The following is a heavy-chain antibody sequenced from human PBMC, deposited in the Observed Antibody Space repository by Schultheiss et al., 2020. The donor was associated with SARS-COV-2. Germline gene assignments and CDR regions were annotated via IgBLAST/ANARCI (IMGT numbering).Heavy chain of an antibody. CDR2: IKQDGSEK. CDR1: GFTFSSYA. V-gene: IGHV3-7*01. J-gene: IGHJ4*02. CDR3: ARSPTYSGYDWSDY. Sequence: GGSLRLSCAASGFTFSSYAMHWVRQAPGKGLEWVANIKQDGSEKYYVDSVKGRFTISRDNAKNSLYLQMNSLRAEDTAVYYCARSPTYSGYDWSDYWGQGTLVTVSS. D-gene: IGHD5-12*01.